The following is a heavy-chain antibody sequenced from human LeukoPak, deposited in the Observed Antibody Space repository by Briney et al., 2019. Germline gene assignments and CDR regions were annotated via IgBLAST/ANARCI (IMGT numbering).Heavy chain of an antibody. V-gene: IGHV3-48*01. CDR3: ARDAEEYYDFWSGPWGYFDY. Sequence: PGGSLRLSRAASGFTFSSYSMNWVRPAPGKGLERVSYISSSSSTIYYADSVKGRFTISRDNAKNSLYLQMNSLRAEDTAMYYCARDAEEYYDFWSGPWGYFDYWGKGTLVTVYS. D-gene: IGHD3-3*01. CDR2: ISSSSSTI. J-gene: IGHJ4*02. CDR1: GFTFSSYS.